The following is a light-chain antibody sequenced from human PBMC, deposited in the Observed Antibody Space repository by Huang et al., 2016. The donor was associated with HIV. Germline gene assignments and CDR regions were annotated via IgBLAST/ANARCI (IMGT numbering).Light chain of an antibody. J-gene: IGKJ1*01. CDR3: QQRSNRTPTT. CDR2: DAS. Sequence: EIILTQSPATLSLSPGERATLSCRASQSVGSYLAWYQQKPGQAPRLLIYDASNRATGIPARFSGGGSGTDLTLTIRGLEPDDFAVYFCQQRSNRTPTTFGQGTKVE. CDR1: QSVGSY. V-gene: IGKV3-11*01.